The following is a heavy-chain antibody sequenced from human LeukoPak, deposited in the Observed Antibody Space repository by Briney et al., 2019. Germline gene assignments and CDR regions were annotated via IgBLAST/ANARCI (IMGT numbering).Heavy chain of an antibody. CDR3: AKGLSSSTWSNFDY. D-gene: IGHD6-13*01. J-gene: IGHJ4*02. V-gene: IGHV3-23*01. Sequence: GGSLRLSCAASGFTFSNYAMSWVRQAPGKGLEWVSGMSGSGDSTYYTDSVKGRFAISRDNSENTLHLEMNSLSAEDTSVYYCAKGLSSSTWSNFDYWGQGTLVTVSS. CDR2: MSGSGDST. CDR1: GFTFSNYA.